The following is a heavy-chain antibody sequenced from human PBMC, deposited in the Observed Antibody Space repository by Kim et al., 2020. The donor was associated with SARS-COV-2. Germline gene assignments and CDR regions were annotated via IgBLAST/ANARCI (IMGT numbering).Heavy chain of an antibody. Sequence: GGSLRLSCAASGFTFSSYSMNWVRQAPGKGLEWVSYISSSSSTIYYADSVKGRFTISRDNAKNSLYLQMNSLRAEDTAVYYCARGGELDTAMVYFHYYYGMDVWGQGTTVTVSS. CDR3: ARGGELDTAMVYFHYYYGMDV. J-gene: IGHJ6*02. CDR1: GFTFSSYS. V-gene: IGHV3-48*04. CDR2: ISSSSSTI. D-gene: IGHD5-18*01.